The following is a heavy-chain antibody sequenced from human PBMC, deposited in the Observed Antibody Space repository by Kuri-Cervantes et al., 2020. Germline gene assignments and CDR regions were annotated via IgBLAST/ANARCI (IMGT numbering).Heavy chain of an antibody. V-gene: IGHV3-30*03. CDR1: GFTFSSYG. CDR3: ATTGPSGSFL. D-gene: IGHD1-26*01. J-gene: IGHJ4*02. Sequence: GGSLRLSCAASGFTFSSYGMHWVRQAPGKGLEWVAVISYDGSNKYYADSVKGRFTISRDDAKNSLFLQMDSLRAEDTAVYYCATTGPSGSFLWGQGTLVTVSS. CDR2: ISYDGSNK.